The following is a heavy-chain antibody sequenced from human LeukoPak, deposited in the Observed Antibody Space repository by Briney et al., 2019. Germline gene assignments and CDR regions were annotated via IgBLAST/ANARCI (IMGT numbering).Heavy chain of an antibody. J-gene: IGHJ5*02. Sequence: GGSLRLSCAASGFTFSSYSMNWVRQAPGKGLEWVSSISSSSSYIYYADSVKGRFTISRDNAKNSLYLQMNSLRAEDTAVYYCASSLWFGELSGFDPWGQGTLITVSS. V-gene: IGHV3-21*04. CDR3: ASSLWFGELSGFDP. CDR2: ISSSSSYI. D-gene: IGHD3-10*01. CDR1: GFTFSSYS.